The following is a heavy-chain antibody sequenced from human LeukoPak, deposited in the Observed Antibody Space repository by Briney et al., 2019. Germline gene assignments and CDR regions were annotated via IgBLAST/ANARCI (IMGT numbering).Heavy chain of an antibody. CDR1: GGPFSGYY. J-gene: IGHJ4*02. CDR3: ARGMITFGGVIALRYYFDY. D-gene: IGHD3-16*02. V-gene: IGHV4-34*01. CDR2: INHSGST. Sequence: KSSETLSLTCAVYGGPFSGYYWSWIRQPPGKGLEWIGEINHSGSTNYNPSLKSRVTISVDTSKNQFSLKLSPVTAADTAVYYCARGMITFGGVIALRYYFDYWGQGTLVTVSS.